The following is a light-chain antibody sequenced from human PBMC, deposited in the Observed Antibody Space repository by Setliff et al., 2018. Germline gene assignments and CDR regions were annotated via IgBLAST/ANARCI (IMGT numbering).Light chain of an antibody. Sequence: QSALAQPRSVSGSPGQSVTISCTGTSCDVGGYNYVSWYQQHPGKAPKLMIYDVSKRPSGVPDRFSGSKSGNTASLTISGLQAEDEADYYCCSYAGSYTSLYVFGTGTKVTVL. CDR3: CSYAGSYTSLYV. J-gene: IGLJ1*01. V-gene: IGLV2-11*01. CDR2: DVS. CDR1: SCDVGGYNY.